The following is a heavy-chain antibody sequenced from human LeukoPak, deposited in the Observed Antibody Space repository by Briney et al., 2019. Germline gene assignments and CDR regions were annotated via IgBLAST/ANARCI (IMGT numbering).Heavy chain of an antibody. CDR1: GFTFDDYG. Sequence: GGSLRLSCAASGFTFDDYGMSWVRQAPGKGLEWVSGINWNGGSTGYADSVKGRFTTSRDNAKNTLYLQMNSLRVEDTAVYYCVCLGLGGLSLDWGQGTLVTVSS. CDR2: INWNGGST. CDR3: VCLGLGGLSLD. V-gene: IGHV3-20*04. D-gene: IGHD3-16*01. J-gene: IGHJ4*02.